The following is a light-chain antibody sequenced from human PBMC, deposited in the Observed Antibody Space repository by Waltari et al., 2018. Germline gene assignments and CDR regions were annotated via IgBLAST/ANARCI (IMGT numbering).Light chain of an antibody. J-gene: IGLJ3*02. CDR1: SSNIGSTS. Sequence: QSVLTQPPSASGPPGQRVAISCSGSSSNIGSTSVYWYQQLPGTAPELLIYRNNQRPSGVPVRISGSKSGTSASLAVSGLRSEDEADFYCAAWDDSLSTWVFGGGTKLTVL. CDR3: AAWDDSLSTWV. CDR2: RNN. V-gene: IGLV1-47*01.